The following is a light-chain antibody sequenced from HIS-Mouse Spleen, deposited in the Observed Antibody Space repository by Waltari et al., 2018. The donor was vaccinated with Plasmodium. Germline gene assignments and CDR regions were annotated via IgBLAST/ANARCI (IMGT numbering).Light chain of an antibody. J-gene: IGLJ2*01. CDR2: EVS. V-gene: IGLV2-8*01. CDR1: SSDVGGYNY. Sequence: QSALTQPPSASGSPGQSVTISCTGTSSDVGGYNYVSWYQQHPGKAPKLWFYEVSKRPSGVPDRFSGATSGNTASLTVSGLQAEDEADYYCSSYAGSNNLVFGGGTKLTVL. CDR3: SSYAGSNNLV.